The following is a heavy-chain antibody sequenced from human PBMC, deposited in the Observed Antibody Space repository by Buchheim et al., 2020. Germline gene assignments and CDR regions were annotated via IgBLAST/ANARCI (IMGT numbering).Heavy chain of an antibody. CDR2: IWYDGSNK. CDR1: GFSFRSYG. J-gene: IGHJ2*01. V-gene: IGHV3-33*01. Sequence: QVQLVESGGGVVQPGRSLRLSCAASGFSFRSYGMHWVRQAPGKGLEWVAVIWYDGSNKYYADSVKGRFTISRDNSKSTLDLQMHSLRAEDTAVYYCARGPSGDYHDDWYLDLWGRGTL. D-gene: IGHD4-17*01. CDR3: ARGPSGDYHDDWYLDL.